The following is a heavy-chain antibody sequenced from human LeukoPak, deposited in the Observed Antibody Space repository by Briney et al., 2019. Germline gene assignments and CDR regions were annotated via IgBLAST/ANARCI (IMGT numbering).Heavy chain of an antibody. V-gene: IGHV3-23*01. J-gene: IGHJ6*03. CDR3: ARGIRASDYYYYYYMDV. D-gene: IGHD1-14*01. CDR2: ISGSGGAT. CDR1: GFTFNTYG. Sequence: GGSLRLSCAASGFTFNTYGMSWVRQAPGKGLEWVSGISGSGGATYYADSVKGRFTISRDNAKNSLYLQMNSLRAEDTAVYYCARGIRASDYYYYYYMDVWGKGTTVTVSS.